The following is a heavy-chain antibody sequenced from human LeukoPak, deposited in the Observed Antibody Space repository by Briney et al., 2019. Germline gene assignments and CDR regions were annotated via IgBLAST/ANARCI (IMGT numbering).Heavy chain of an antibody. Sequence: ASVKVSCKVSGYTLIELSMHWVRQAPGKGLEWMGGFDPEDGETIYAQKFQGRVTMTEGTSTDTAYMELSSLRSEDTAVYYCATDRLLYPPTGAFDIWGQGTMVTVSS. CDR1: GYTLIELS. V-gene: IGHV1-24*01. D-gene: IGHD2-2*02. J-gene: IGHJ3*02. CDR2: FDPEDGET. CDR3: ATDRLLYPPTGAFDI.